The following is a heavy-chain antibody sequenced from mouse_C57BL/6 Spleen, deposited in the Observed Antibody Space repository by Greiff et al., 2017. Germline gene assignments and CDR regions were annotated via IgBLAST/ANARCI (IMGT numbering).Heavy chain of an antibody. CDR1: GFTFSSYG. CDR3: ARGTGTYYFDY. J-gene: IGHJ2*01. D-gene: IGHD3-3*01. V-gene: IGHV5-6*01. CDR2: ISSGGSYT. Sequence: EVKLMESGGDLVKPGGSLKLSCAASGFTFSSYGMSWVRQTPDKRLEWVATISSGGSYTYYPDSVKGRVTISRDNAKNTLYLQMSSLKSEDTAMYDCARGTGTYYFDYWGQGTTLTVSS.